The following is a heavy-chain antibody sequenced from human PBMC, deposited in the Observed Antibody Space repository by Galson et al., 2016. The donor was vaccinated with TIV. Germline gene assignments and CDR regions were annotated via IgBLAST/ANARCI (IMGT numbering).Heavy chain of an antibody. Sequence: SLRLSCAASGFTFSSYAITWVRQAPGKGLEWISAISGGGGSNSHTDSVKGRFTISRDNSKNTVFLQMNSLRAEDTAVYYCAKIDSSGYNYGGRFVYWGQGTLVTVSS. CDR2: ISGGGGSN. V-gene: IGHV3-23*01. CDR3: AKIDSSGYNYGGRFVY. D-gene: IGHD3-22*01. CDR1: GFTFSSYA. J-gene: IGHJ4*02.